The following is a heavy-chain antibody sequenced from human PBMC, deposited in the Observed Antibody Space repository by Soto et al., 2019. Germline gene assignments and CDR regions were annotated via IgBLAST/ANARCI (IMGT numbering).Heavy chain of an antibody. J-gene: IGHJ6*02. Sequence: ASVKGSCKASGYTFTSYGISWVRQAPGQGLEWMGWISAYNGNTNYAQKLQGRVTMTTDTSTSTAYMELRSLRSDDTAVYYCAREYGGGDCYTYYYYGMDVWGQGTTFTVSS. D-gene: IGHD2-21*02. V-gene: IGHV1-18*01. CDR2: ISAYNGNT. CDR1: GYTFTSYG. CDR3: AREYGGGDCYTYYYYGMDV.